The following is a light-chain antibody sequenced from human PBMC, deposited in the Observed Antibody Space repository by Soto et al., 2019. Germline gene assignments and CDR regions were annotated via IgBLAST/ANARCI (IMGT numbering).Light chain of an antibody. J-gene: IGLJ1*01. Sequence: QSVLTQPASVSGSPGQSITISCTGTTSDVGGYNYVSWYQHHPDKAPKLMIYEVSNRPSGVSNRFSGSKSGNTASLTISGLQTADEADYYCSSYKSGSTLVFGTGTNVTVL. CDR3: SSYKSGSTLV. CDR2: EVS. CDR1: TSDVGGYNY. V-gene: IGLV2-14*01.